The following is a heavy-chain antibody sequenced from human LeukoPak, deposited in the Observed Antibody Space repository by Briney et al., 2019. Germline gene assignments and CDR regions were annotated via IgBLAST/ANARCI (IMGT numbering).Heavy chain of an antibody. Sequence: SETLSLTCTVSGGSISSYYWSWIRQPPGKGLEWIGYIYYSGSTNYNPSLKSRITISVDTSKNQFSLKLSSVTAADTAVYYCVQGPYYYDSSGYLFNWSDPWGQGTLVTVSS. V-gene: IGHV4-59*08. CDR2: IYYSGST. CDR3: VQGPYYYDSSGYLFNWSDP. D-gene: IGHD3-22*01. CDR1: GGSISSYY. J-gene: IGHJ5*02.